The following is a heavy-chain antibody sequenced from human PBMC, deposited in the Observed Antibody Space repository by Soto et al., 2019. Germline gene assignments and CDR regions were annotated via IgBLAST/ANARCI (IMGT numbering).Heavy chain of an antibody. CDR3: ARVNVTLDL. J-gene: IGHJ4*02. V-gene: IGHV4-39*01. D-gene: IGHD2-21*02. CDR2: MDYSGNA. Sequence: SETLSLTCSVSGGSVSSAGSHWGWLRQPPGKGLEWIGTMDYSGNAYYSPSLTTRATISRDTSKNRVSLELRSVTAADTAVYYCARVNVTLDLWGLGTLVTVSS. CDR1: GGSVSSAGSH.